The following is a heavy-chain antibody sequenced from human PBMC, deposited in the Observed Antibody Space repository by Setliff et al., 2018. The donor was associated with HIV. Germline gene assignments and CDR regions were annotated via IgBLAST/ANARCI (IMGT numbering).Heavy chain of an antibody. CDR1: GYNFTDYD. Sequence: ASVKVSCKASGYNFTDYDINWVRQATGQGLEWMGIINPSGGSTSYAQKFQGRVTITRDTSASTAYMELSSLRSEDTAVYYCARDWVRWELRDYYYGMDVWGQGTTVTVS. D-gene: IGHD1-26*01. V-gene: IGHV1-46*01. CDR2: INPSGGST. CDR3: ARDWVRWELRDYYYGMDV. J-gene: IGHJ6*02.